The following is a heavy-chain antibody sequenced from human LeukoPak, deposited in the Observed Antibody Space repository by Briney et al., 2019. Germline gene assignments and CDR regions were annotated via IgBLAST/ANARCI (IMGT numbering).Heavy chain of an antibody. Sequence: SETLSLTCAVYGGSFSGYYWSWIRQPPGKGLEWIGEINHSGSTNYNPSLKSRVTISVDTSKNQFSLKLSSVTAADTAVYYCARGEDGTGDYRPTYFDSWGQGTLVTVSS. V-gene: IGHV4-34*01. CDR1: GGSFSGYY. CDR2: INHSGST. D-gene: IGHD4-17*01. J-gene: IGHJ4*02. CDR3: ARGEDGTGDYRPTYFDS.